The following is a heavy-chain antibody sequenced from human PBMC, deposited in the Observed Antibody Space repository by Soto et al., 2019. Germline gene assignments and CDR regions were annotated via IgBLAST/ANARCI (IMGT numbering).Heavy chain of an antibody. D-gene: IGHD3-10*01. V-gene: IGHV3-48*03. CDR1: GFTFNDFE. CDR3: ARGFGRFNY. J-gene: IGHJ4*02. Sequence: EVQLLESGGGLVQPGGSLRLSCGVSGFTFNDFEMNWVRQAPGKGLAWLAYIDGSGTPKKYADSVRGRFTISRDNPNNSLFLQLSSLSAADTAIYYCARGFGRFNYWGQGTLVSVSS. CDR2: IDGSGTPK.